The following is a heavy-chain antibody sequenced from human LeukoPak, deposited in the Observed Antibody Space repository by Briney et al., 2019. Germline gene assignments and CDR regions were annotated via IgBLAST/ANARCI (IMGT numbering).Heavy chain of an antibody. CDR3: ARGRGGD. J-gene: IGHJ4*02. CDR2: ISSEGFT. V-gene: IGHV3-53*01. Sequence: GGSLRLSCAASGVTVNSYFMGWVRQAPGKGLEWVSVISSEGFTYYGDSVKGRFTISRDNSRNTLYLQMNSLRAEDTAFYYCARGRGGDWGQGALVTVSS. CDR1: GVTVNSYF. D-gene: IGHD2-15*01.